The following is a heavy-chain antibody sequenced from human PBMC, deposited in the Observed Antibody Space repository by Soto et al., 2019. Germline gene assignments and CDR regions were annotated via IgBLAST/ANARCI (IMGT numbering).Heavy chain of an antibody. J-gene: IGHJ4*02. CDR3: ASSKRYCSAGTCNPFDY. CDR2: MSYNGNT. D-gene: IGHD2-15*01. V-gene: IGHV4-59*01. Sequence: SETLSLTCTVSGGSISSYYWSWIRQPPGKGLEWIGYMSYNGNTNYNPSLNSRVTMSVDTSRNQFSLKLSSVTAADTAVYYCASSKRYCSAGTCNPFDYWGQGTLVTVSS. CDR1: GGSISSYY.